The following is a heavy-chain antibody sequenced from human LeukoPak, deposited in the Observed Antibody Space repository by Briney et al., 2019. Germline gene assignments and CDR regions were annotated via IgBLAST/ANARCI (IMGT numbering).Heavy chain of an antibody. V-gene: IGHV4-38-2*02. D-gene: IGHD2-15*01. CDR1: GYSISSGYY. J-gene: IGHJ4*02. CDR2: IYHSGST. Sequence: SETLSLTCTVSGYSISSGYYWGWIRQPPGKGLEWIGSIYHSGSTYYNPSLKSRVTISVDTSKNQFSLKLSSVTAADTAVYYCARRRKGCYDYWGQGTLVTVSS. CDR3: ARRRKGCYDY.